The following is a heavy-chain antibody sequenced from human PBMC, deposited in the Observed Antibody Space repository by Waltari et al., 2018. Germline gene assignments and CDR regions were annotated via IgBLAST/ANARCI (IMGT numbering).Heavy chain of an antibody. D-gene: IGHD3-22*01. CDR1: GFIFSNYA. Sequence: EVQLVESGGGLVQPGGSLRLSCAASGFIFSNYAMHWVRQAPGKGLEYVSAISSNGDETYYANSVKGRFTISRDNSKNTLYLQMGSLRAEDMAVYYCTSGSAYYGNWGQGTLVTVSS. J-gene: IGHJ4*02. CDR3: TSGSAYYGN. CDR2: ISSNGDET. V-gene: IGHV3-64*01.